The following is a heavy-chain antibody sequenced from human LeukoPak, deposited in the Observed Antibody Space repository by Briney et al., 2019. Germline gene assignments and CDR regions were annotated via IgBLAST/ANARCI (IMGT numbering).Heavy chain of an antibody. CDR1: GGSISSYY. J-gene: IGHJ4*02. CDR3: ARGDSSGSFDY. V-gene: IGHV4-4*07. D-gene: IGHD3-22*01. CDR2: VYTNGNT. Sequence: SETLSLTCTVSGGSISSYYWSWIWQPAGKGLEWIGRVYTNGNTNYNPSFKSRVTMSVDTSKDQFSLKLSSVTAADTAVYYCARGDSSGSFDYWGQGTLVTVSS.